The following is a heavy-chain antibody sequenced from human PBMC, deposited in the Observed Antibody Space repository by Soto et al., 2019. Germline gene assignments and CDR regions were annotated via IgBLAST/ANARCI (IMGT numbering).Heavy chain of an antibody. CDR3: ARGDGYNFDY. V-gene: IGHV1-8*01. J-gene: IGHJ4*02. D-gene: IGHD5-12*01. CDR1: GYTFISYD. Sequence: QVQLVQSGAEVKKPGASVKVSCKASGYTFISYDINWVRQATGQGLEWMGWMNPNTGDTGYAQKFQGRVTMTRNTSINTANLESSSLTSDDTAVYFCARGDGYNFDYWGQGTLVTVSS. CDR2: MNPNTGDT.